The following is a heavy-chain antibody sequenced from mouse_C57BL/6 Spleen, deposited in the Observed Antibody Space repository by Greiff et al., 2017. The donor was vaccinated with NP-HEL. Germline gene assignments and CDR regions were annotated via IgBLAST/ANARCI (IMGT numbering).Heavy chain of an antibody. CDR2: INPSNGGT. J-gene: IGHJ1*03. D-gene: IGHD1-1*01. V-gene: IGHV1-53*01. CDR1: GYTFTSYW. Sequence: QVQLQQPGTELVKPGASVKLSCKASGYTFTSYWMHWVKQRPGQGLEWIGNINPSNGGTNYNEKVKSKATLTVDKSSSTAYMQLSNLTSEDSAVYYCARGVLLSYWYFDVWGTGTPVTVSS. CDR3: ARGVLLSYWYFDV.